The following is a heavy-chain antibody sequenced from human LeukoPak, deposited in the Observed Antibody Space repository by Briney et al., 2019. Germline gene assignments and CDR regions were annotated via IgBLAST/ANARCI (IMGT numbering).Heavy chain of an antibody. CDR1: GFTVSSTY. CDR3: ARAFFVTGYFDY. Sequence: GGSLRLSCAASGFTVSSTYISWVRQAPGKGLEWVSVIYSGGSTYYADSVKGRFTISRDNSKNTLYLQMNSLRAEDTAVYYCARAFFVTGYFDYWGQGTLVTVSS. CDR2: IYSGGST. V-gene: IGHV3-53*05. J-gene: IGHJ4*02. D-gene: IGHD3-3*01.